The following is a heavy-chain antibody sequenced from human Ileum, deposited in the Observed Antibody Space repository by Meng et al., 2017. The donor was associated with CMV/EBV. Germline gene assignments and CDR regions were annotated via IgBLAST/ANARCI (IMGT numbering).Heavy chain of an antibody. Sequence: SGYTFTSYAINWVRQAPGQGPELMGWISTYTGNPAYAQGFTGRFVFSLDTSVNTAYLQISSLKTEDTAVYYCARVETNYGSGNYFGYWGEGTLVTVSS. V-gene: IGHV7-4-1*02. J-gene: IGHJ4*02. CDR2: ISTYTGNP. D-gene: IGHD3-10*01. CDR1: GYTFTSYA. CDR3: ARVETNYGSGNYFGY.